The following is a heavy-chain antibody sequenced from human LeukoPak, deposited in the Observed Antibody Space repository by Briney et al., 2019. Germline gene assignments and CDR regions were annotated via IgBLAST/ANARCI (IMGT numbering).Heavy chain of an antibody. CDR2: VDIRGRT. CDR1: GASVTSYY. CDR3: AGASGLTETTFYFGV. Sequence: SETLSLTCNVSGASVTSYYWSWIRQPAGKRLEWLGRVDIRGRTNYNPSLKSRVSISLDTSQNHFSLKLTSVTAADTAVYFCAGASGLTETTFYFGVWGQGALVTVSS. J-gene: IGHJ4*02. D-gene: IGHD4-17*01. V-gene: IGHV4-4*07.